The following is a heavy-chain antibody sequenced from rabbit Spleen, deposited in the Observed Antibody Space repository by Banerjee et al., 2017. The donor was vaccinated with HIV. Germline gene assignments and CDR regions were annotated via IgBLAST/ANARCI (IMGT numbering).Heavy chain of an antibody. Sequence: QSLEESGGDLVKPGASLTLTCTASGFSFSAVHWIYWVRQAPGKGLEWIGTIYAGSTGTIDFASWAKGRFTISKTSSTTVTLQMTSLTAADTATYFCARVSETSGWGEDLWGQGTLVTVS. V-gene: IGHV1S40*01. CDR2: IYAGSTGTI. CDR1: GFSFSAVHW. D-gene: IGHD4-1*01. CDR3: ARVSETSGWGEDL. J-gene: IGHJ4*01.